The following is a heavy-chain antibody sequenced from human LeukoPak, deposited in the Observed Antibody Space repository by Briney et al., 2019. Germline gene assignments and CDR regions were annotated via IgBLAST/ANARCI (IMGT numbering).Heavy chain of an antibody. CDR1: GYSFSSCS. CDR2: ISGYNGKT. V-gene: IGHV1-18*01. J-gene: IGHJ5*02. Sequence: ASVKVSCKASGYSFSSCSISWVRQAPGQGLEWMGWISGYNGKTKYAEKFQDRVTLTTDTSTSTAHMEMRGLRHDDTAIYYCARGLQWNYDLGWVAPWGPGTLVAVSS. D-gene: IGHD1-7*01. CDR3: ARGLQWNYDLGWVAP.